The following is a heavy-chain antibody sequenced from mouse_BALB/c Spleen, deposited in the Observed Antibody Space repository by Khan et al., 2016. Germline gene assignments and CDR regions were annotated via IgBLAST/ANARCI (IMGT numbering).Heavy chain of an antibody. V-gene: IGHV3-6*02. CDR3: ARVGCPLYFDV. J-gene: IGHJ1*01. Sequence: EVQLQESGPGLVKPSQSLSLTCSVTGYSITSGYYWNWIRQFPGNKLEWMGYISYDGSNNYNPSLKNRISITRDTSKNQFFLKLNSVTTEDTATYYCARVGCPLYFDVWGAGTTVTVSS. CDR1: GYSITSGYY. CDR2: ISYDGSN.